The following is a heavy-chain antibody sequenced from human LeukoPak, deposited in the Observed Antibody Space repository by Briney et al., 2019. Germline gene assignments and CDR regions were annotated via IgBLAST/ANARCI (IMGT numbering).Heavy chain of an antibody. Sequence: SETLSLTCAVYGGSFSGYYWSWIRQPLGKGLEWIGQINHSGSTNYSPSLKSRVTISVDTSKNQFSLKLSSVTAADTAVYYCARVSSRRLPPSYSYDRRNYFDYWGQGTLVTVSS. CDR1: GGSFSGYY. CDR3: ARVSSRRLPPSYSYDRRNYFDY. V-gene: IGHV4-34*01. CDR2: INHSGST. J-gene: IGHJ4*02. D-gene: IGHD3-22*01.